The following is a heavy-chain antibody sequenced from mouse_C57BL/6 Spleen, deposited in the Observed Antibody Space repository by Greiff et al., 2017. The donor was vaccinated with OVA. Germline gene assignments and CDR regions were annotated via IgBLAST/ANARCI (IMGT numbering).Heavy chain of an antibody. D-gene: IGHD2-4*01. Sequence: VQLQQSGPELVKPGASVKIPCKASGYTFTDYNMDWVKQSHGKSLEWIGDINPNNGGPIYNQKFKGKATLTVDKSSSPAYMELRSLTSEDTAVYYCARSGYDYDGGTPYAMDYWGQGTSVTVSS. V-gene: IGHV1-18*01. CDR2: INPNNGGP. CDR1: GYTFTDYN. J-gene: IGHJ4*01. CDR3: ARSGYDYDGGTPYAMDY.